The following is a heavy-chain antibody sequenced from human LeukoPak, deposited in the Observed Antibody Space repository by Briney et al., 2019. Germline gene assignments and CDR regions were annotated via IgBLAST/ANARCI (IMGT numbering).Heavy chain of an antibody. CDR3: ARDLGGNVVIRGIKDY. J-gene: IGHJ4*02. CDR2: IWYDGSNK. Sequence: PGGSLRLSCAASGFTFSSYGMHWVRQAPGKGLEWVAVIWYDGSNKYYADSVKGRFTISRDNSKNTLYLQMNSLRAEDTAVYYCARDLGGNVVIRGIKDYWGQGTLVTVSS. CDR1: GFTFSSYG. D-gene: IGHD3-22*01. V-gene: IGHV3-33*01.